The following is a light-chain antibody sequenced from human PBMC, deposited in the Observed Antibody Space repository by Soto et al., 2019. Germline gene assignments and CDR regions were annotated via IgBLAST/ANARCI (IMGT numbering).Light chain of an antibody. CDR1: QSVSSSY. J-gene: IGKJ1*01. V-gene: IGKV3-20*01. CDR2: GAS. CDR3: QQYGSSPPWT. Sequence: EIVLTQSPGTLSLSPGERATLSCRASQSVSSSYLAWYQQRPGQAPRLLIYGASSRATGIPDRFSGSGSGKDFTLTISRLEPEDLAVYYCQQYGSSPPWTFGQGTKVEIK.